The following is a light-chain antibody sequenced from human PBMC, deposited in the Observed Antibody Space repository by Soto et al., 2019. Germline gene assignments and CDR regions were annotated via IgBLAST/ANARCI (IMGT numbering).Light chain of an antibody. CDR1: SGDIGSYNR. CDR3: SSYTNINTRACV. Sequence: QSALTQPASVSGSPGQSITISCTGTSGDIGSYNRVSSYQQHPGKAPKLIIYEVTDRPSGVSNRFSGSKSGNTASLTISGLPAEDEAEYYCSSYTNINTRACVFGTGTKLTVL. CDR2: EVT. J-gene: IGLJ1*01. V-gene: IGLV2-14*01.